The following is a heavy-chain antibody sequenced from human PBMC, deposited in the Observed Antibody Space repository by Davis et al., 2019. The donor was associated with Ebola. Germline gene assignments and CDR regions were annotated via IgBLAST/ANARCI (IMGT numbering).Heavy chain of an antibody. CDR2: IATSAT. J-gene: IGHJ4*02. Sequence: PGGSLRLPCAASGFDFSYHRMNWVRQVPGKGLEWLSYIATSATDYADSVKGRFTISRDNAKNSLYLQMNSLRDEDTAVYYCAREPSSTSAFDYWGQGTLITVSS. CDR1: GFDFSYHR. D-gene: IGHD2-2*01. V-gene: IGHV3-48*02. CDR3: AREPSSTSAFDY.